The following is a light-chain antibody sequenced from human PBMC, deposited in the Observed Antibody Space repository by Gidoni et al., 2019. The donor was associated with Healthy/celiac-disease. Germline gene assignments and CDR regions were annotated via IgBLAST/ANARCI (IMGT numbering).Light chain of an antibody. J-gene: IGLJ2*01. CDR3: QAWDSSTHVV. Sequence: SYDLTQPPSVSMSPGQTARITCSGDKLGDKYACWYQQKPGQSPVLVIYQDSKRPSGIPERFSGSNSGNTATLTISGTQGMDEADYYCQAWDSSTHVVFGGGTKLTVL. CDR1: KLGDKY. CDR2: QDS. V-gene: IGLV3-1*01.